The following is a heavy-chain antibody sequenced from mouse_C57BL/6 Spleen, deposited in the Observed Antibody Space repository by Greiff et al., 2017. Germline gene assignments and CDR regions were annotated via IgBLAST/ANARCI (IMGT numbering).Heavy chain of an antibody. CDR1: GYTFTSYW. CDR3: ARWDYYGSYAWFAY. Sequence: QVQLQQPGAELVMPGASVKLSCKASGYTFTSYWMHWVKQRPGQGLEWIGEIDPSDSYTNYTQKFKGKSTLTVDKSSSTAYMQLSSLTSEDSAVYYCARWDYYGSYAWFAYWGQGTLVTVSA. D-gene: IGHD1-1*01. J-gene: IGHJ3*01. V-gene: IGHV1-69*01. CDR2: IDPSDSYT.